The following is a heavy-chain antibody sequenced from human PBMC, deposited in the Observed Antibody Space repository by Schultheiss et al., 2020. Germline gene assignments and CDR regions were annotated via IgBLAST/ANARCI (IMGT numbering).Heavy chain of an antibody. CDR3: AIGYSGYDVPRFDY. CDR1: GGSISSSSYY. J-gene: IGHJ4*02. CDR2: IYYSGST. D-gene: IGHD5-12*01. Sequence: SQTLSLTCTVSGGSISSSSYYWGWIRQPPGKGLEWIGSIYYSGSTYYNPSLKSRVTISVDTSKNQFSLKLSSVTAADTAVYYCAIGYSGYDVPRFDYWGQGTLVTVS. V-gene: IGHV4-39*07.